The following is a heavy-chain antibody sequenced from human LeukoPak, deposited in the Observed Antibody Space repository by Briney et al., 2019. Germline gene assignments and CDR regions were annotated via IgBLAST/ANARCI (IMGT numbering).Heavy chain of an antibody. Sequence: GGSLGLSCAASGFTFSSYSMNWVRQAPGKGLEWVSSISSSSSYIYYADSVKGRFTISRDNAKNSLYLQMNSLRAEDTAVYYCARADVSSSWYELVDPWGQGTLVTVSS. CDR3: ARADVSSSWYELVDP. CDR1: GFTFSSYS. CDR2: ISSSSSYI. V-gene: IGHV3-21*01. D-gene: IGHD6-13*01. J-gene: IGHJ5*02.